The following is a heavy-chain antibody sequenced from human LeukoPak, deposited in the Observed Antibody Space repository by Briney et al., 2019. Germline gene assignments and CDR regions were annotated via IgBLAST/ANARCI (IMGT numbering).Heavy chain of an antibody. CDR2: IYYSGST. D-gene: IGHD3-22*01. CDR3: ARDGAEDYYDSSGYYYGDAFDI. Sequence: SETLSLTCTVSGGSISSGSYYWSWIRQPPGKGLEWIGYIYYSGSTNYNPSLKSRVTISVDTSKNQFSLKLSSVTAADTAVYYCARDGAEDYYDSSGYYYGDAFDIWGQGTMVTVSS. J-gene: IGHJ3*02. V-gene: IGHV4-61*01. CDR1: GGSISSGSYY.